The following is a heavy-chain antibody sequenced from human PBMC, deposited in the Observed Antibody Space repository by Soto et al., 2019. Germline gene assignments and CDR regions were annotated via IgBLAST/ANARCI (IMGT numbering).Heavy chain of an antibody. CDR2: IKQDGNER. Sequence: ELQLVDSGGALVQPGESLRLSCAASGFTFSDYFMTWVRQAPGKGLEWVATIKQDGNERYYVDSVKGRFTISRDNAKNSLYLHMNALRAEDTGVYYCAIGHWLGCWGQGTLVTVSS. CDR3: AIGHWLGC. CDR1: GFTFSDYF. D-gene: IGHD6-19*01. J-gene: IGHJ4*02. V-gene: IGHV3-7*01.